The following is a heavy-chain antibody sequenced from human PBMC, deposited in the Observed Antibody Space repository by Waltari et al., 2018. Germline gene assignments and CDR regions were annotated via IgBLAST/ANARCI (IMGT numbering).Heavy chain of an antibody. CDR1: GFPFSSYA. V-gene: IGHV3-23*01. CDR2: ISGSGGST. Sequence: EVQLLESGGGLVQPGGSLRLSCAASGFPFSSYAMSWVRQAPGKGLEWVSAISGSGGSTYYADSEKGRFTISRDNSKNTLYLQMNSLRAGDTAMYYCARATTYAFDIWGQGTMVTVSS. CDR3: ARATTYAFDI. J-gene: IGHJ3*02.